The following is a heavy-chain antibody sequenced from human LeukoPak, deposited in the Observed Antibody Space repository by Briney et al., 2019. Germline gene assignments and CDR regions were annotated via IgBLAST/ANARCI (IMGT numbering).Heavy chain of an antibody. CDR3: ARKGSNDYYYYGMDV. J-gene: IGHJ6*02. Sequence: ASVKVSCKASGGTFSSYAISWVRQAPGQRLEWMGRIIPILGIANYAQKFQGRVTITADKSTSTAYMELSSLRSEDTAVYYCARKGSNDYYYYGMDVWGQGTTVTVSS. V-gene: IGHV1-69*04. CDR1: GGTFSSYA. CDR2: IIPILGIA.